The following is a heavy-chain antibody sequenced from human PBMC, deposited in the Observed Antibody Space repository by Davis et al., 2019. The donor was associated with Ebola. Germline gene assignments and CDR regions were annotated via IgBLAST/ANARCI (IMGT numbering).Heavy chain of an antibody. CDR3: ARGLTYYYDSSGYY. CDR2: IYDSGST. J-gene: IGHJ4*02. D-gene: IGHD3-22*01. CDR1: GFTFSSYG. Sequence: MPGGSLRLSCAASGFTFSSYGMHWVRQPPGKGLEWIGEIYDSGSTNYNPSLKSRVTISVDTSKNQFSLKLSSVTAADTAVYYCARGLTYYYDSSGYYWGQGTLVTVSS. V-gene: IGHV4-34*01.